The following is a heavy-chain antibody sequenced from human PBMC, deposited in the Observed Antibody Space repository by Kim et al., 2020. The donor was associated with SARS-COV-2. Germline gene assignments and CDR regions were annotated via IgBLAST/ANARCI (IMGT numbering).Heavy chain of an antibody. CDR2: ISGDGGST. D-gene: IGHD4-17*01. Sequence: GGSLRLSCAASGFTFDDYAMHWVRQAPGKGLEWVSLISGDGGSTYYADSVKGRFTISRDNSKNSLYLQMNSLRTEDTALYYCAKDLGHDYGDYYYGMDVWGQGTTVTVSS. CDR1: GFTFDDYA. J-gene: IGHJ6*02. V-gene: IGHV3-43*02. CDR3: AKDLGHDYGDYYYGMDV.